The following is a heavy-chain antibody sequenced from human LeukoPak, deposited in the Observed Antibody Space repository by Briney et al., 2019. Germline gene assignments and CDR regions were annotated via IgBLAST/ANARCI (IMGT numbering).Heavy chain of an antibody. CDR1: GFTFSSYG. V-gene: IGHV3-30*18. J-gene: IGHJ4*02. CDR3: AKDGYYYDSSGFFCRY. D-gene: IGHD3-22*01. CDR2: ISYDGSNK. Sequence: GGSLRLSGAASGFTFSSYGMHWVRQAPGKGLEWVAVISYDGSNKYYADSVKGRFTISRDNSKNTLYLQMNSLRAEDTAVYYCAKDGYYYDSSGFFCRYWGQGTLVTVSS.